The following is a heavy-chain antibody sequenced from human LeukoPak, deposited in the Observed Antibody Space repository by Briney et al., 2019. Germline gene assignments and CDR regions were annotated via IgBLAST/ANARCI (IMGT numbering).Heavy chain of an antibody. Sequence: SETLSLTCTVSGGSISSYYWSWIRQPPGKGLEWIGYIYYSGSTNYNPSLKSRVTISVDTSKNQFSLKLSSVTAADTAVYYCARDLRSIHYYYGMDVWGQGTTVTVSS. CDR2: IYYSGST. V-gene: IGHV4-59*01. CDR3: ARDLRSIHYYYGMDV. D-gene: IGHD4-17*01. CDR1: GGSISSYY. J-gene: IGHJ6*02.